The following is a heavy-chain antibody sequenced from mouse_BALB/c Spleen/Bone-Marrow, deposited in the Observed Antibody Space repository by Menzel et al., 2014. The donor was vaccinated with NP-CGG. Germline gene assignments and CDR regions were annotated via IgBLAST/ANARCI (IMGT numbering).Heavy chain of an antibody. J-gene: IGHJ2*01. CDR1: GFNITATY. D-gene: IGHD1-1*01. V-gene: IGHV14-3*02. CDR2: PYPANGNH. CDR3: AYGSSYDYFDY. Sequence: EVQLQQSGSSLVHHFASVPMSFTASGFNITATYMHWVKQRPEQCLDFLGRPYPANGNHKYDPKFQGKATITADTSSNTAYLQLSSPTSEDTAVYYCAYGSSYDYFDYWGQGTTLTVSS.